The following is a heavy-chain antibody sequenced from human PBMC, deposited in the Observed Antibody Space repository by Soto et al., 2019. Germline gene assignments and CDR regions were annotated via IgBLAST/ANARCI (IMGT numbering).Heavy chain of an antibody. Sequence: LSLTCTVSGGSISSYYWSWIRQSPGKGLEWIGYIYYSGSGSTNYNPSLKSRVSISVDTSKNQFSLKLTSVTAADTAVYYCARDRAGGDLDYWGQGTLVTVSS. V-gene: IGHV4-59*01. CDR3: ARDRAGGDLDY. D-gene: IGHD2-21*02. CDR1: GGSISSYY. J-gene: IGHJ4*02. CDR2: IYYSGSGST.